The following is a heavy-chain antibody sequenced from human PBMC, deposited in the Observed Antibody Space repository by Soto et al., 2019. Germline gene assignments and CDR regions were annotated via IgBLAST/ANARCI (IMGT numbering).Heavy chain of an antibody. V-gene: IGHV3-30*18. Sequence: GGSLRLSCAASGFTFGSYVMHWVRQAPGKGLEWVAVISYDGSNKYYADSVKGRFTISRDNSQNTLYLQMNSLRAEDTAVYYCAKVVGHTFLNYGMDVWGQGTTVTVSS. CDR1: GFTFGSYV. CDR2: ISYDGSNK. CDR3: AKVVGHTFLNYGMDV. D-gene: IGHD2-21*01. J-gene: IGHJ6*02.